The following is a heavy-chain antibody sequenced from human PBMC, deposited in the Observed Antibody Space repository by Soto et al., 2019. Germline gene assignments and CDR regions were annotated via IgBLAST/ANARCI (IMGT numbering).Heavy chain of an antibody. CDR2: IFASDSDT. Sequence: PGESLKISCRTSGYIFASYWIAGVRQLPGKGLEWMGIIFASDSDTRYSPSFQGQVTISADRSTSTVFLQWASLKASDTAVYFCAIKDKSGYFNWFDPWGQGTLVTVSS. CDR1: GYIFASYW. V-gene: IGHV5-51*01. J-gene: IGHJ5*02. D-gene: IGHD3-22*01. CDR3: AIKDKSGYFNWFDP.